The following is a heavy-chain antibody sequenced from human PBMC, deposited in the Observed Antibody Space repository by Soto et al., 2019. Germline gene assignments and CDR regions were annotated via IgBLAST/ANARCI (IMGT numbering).Heavy chain of an antibody. CDR1: GFTFSSYA. D-gene: IGHD6-19*01. V-gene: IGHV3-23*01. Sequence: EVQLLESGGGLVQPGGSLRLSCAASGFTFSSYAMSWVRQAPGKGLDWVSNISGSGGSTYYADSVKGRFTISRDNSKNTLHLQMNSLRVADTAVYYCAKRGRGAVAFDYWGQGTLVTVSS. CDR2: ISGSGGST. J-gene: IGHJ4*02. CDR3: AKRGRGAVAFDY.